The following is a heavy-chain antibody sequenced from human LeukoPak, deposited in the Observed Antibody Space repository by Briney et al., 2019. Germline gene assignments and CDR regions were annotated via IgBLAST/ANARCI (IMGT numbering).Heavy chain of an antibody. CDR1: GFTFSSYS. Sequence: GGSLRLSCAASGFTFSSYSMSWVRQAPGKGLEWVSSISSSSSYIYYADSVKGRFTISRDNAKNSLYLQMNSLRAEDTAVYFCAAADFGYSYGRPDYWGQGTLVTVSS. CDR2: ISSSSSYI. J-gene: IGHJ4*02. D-gene: IGHD5-18*01. CDR3: AAADFGYSYGRPDY. V-gene: IGHV3-21*01.